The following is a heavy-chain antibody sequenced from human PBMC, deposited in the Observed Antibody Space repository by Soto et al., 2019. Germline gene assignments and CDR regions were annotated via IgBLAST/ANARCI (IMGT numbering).Heavy chain of an antibody. Sequence: SETLSLTCTVSGGSISSYYWSWIRQPPGKGLEWIGDIYYSGSTNYNPSLKSRVTISVDTSKNQFSLKLSSVTAADTAVYYCARGYYYGSGSPLSYWGQGTLVTVSS. CDR2: IYYSGST. J-gene: IGHJ4*02. CDR1: GGSISSYY. D-gene: IGHD3-10*01. CDR3: ARGYYYGSGSPLSY. V-gene: IGHV4-59*12.